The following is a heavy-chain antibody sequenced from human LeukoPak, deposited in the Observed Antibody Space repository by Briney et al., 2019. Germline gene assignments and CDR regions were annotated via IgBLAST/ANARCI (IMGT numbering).Heavy chain of an antibody. CDR3: ARDSESSGYCSSTSCVWFDP. V-gene: IGHV1-18*01. CDR2: ISAYNGNT. D-gene: IGHD2-2*01. Sequence: WASVTVSCKASGYTLTSYGISWVRQAPGQGLEWMGWISAYNGNTNYAQKLQGRVTMTTDTSTSTAYMELRSLRYDDTAVYYCARDSESSGYCSSTSCVWFDPWGQGTLVTVSS. J-gene: IGHJ5*02. CDR1: GYTLTSYG.